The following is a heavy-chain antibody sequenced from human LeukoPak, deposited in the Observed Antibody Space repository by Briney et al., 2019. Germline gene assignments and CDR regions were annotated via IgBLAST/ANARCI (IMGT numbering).Heavy chain of an antibody. J-gene: IGHJ3*02. CDR1: GFTFSSYW. CDR2: ISSSGSTI. V-gene: IGHV3-48*04. D-gene: IGHD4-11*01. Sequence: PGGSLRLSCAASGFTFSSYWMSWVRQAPGKGLEWVSYISSSGSTIYYADSVKGRFTISRDNAKNSLYLQMNSLRAEDTAVYYCARFADDYSANDAFDIWGQGTMVTVSS. CDR3: ARFADDYSANDAFDI.